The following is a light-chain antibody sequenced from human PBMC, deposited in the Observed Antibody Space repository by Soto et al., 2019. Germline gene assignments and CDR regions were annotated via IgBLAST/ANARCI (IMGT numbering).Light chain of an antibody. J-gene: IGLJ1*01. Sequence: QSVLAQPASVSGSPRQSITISCTETSSDVGGYNYVSWYQHHPGKAPKLMIFDVSNRPSGVSNRFSGSKSGNTASLTISGLQPEDEADYYCSSYTTSNTRQIVFGTGTKVTVL. CDR2: DVS. CDR3: SSYTTSNTRQIV. CDR1: SSDVGGYNY. V-gene: IGLV2-14*03.